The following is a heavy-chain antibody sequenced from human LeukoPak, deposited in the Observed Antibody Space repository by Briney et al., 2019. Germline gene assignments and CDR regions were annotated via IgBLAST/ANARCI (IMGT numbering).Heavy chain of an antibody. CDR2: ISWNSGTI. J-gene: IGHJ3*02. V-gene: IGHV3-9*01. CDR1: GFIFDDYA. D-gene: IGHD4-23*01. Sequence: GRSLRLSCAASGFIFDDYAMHWVRQAPGKGLEWVSGISWNSGTIGYADSVKGRFTISRDNAKNSLHLQMNSLRAEDTALYYCAKDGGYGGNSAAFDIWGQGTMVTVSS. CDR3: AKDGGYGGNSAAFDI.